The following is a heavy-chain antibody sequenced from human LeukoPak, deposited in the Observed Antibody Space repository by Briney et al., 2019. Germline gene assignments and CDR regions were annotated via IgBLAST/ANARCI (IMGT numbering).Heavy chain of an antibody. CDR2: INSIGSYI. CDR1: GFTFSSHS. D-gene: IGHD3-3*01. CDR3: AREGSTDFWSAYSVYYFDY. J-gene: IGHJ4*02. V-gene: IGHV3-21*01. Sequence: GGSLRLSCAASGFTFSSHSMNWVRQAPGKGLEWVSSINSIGSYIYYADSLKGRFTISGDNAKNSLYLQMNTLRAEDTAVYYCAREGSTDFWSAYSVYYFDYWGQGTLVTVSS.